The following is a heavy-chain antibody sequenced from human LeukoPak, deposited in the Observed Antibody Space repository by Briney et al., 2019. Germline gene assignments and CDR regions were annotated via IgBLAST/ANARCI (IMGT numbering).Heavy chain of an antibody. Sequence: GGFLRLSCAAPEIEFQIYGMNWGRKSPGKGLGWGSGISGRGDSTCYADSVKGRFIISRDISKNTLYLQMNSLRADDTAVYYCAKDDSALWFGELSHYFNWWGQGTLVTVSS. J-gene: IGHJ4*02. CDR1: EIEFQIYG. CDR3: AKDDSALWFGELSHYFNW. CDR2: ISGRGDST. D-gene: IGHD3-10*01. V-gene: IGHV3-23*01.